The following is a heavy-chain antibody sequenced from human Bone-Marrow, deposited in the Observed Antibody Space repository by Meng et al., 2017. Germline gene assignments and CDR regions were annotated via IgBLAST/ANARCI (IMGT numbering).Heavy chain of an antibody. D-gene: IGHD3-10*01. J-gene: IGHJ5*02. V-gene: IGHV3-23*01. CDR1: GFTFSSYS. CDR3: ARGVRGSGSYFRDRFDP. Sequence: GESLKISCAASGFTFSSYSMSWVRQAPGKGLEWVSAISGSGGSTYYADSVTGRFTISRDNAKNPLYLQMNSLGAEDTAVYYCARGVRGSGSYFRDRFDPWGQGTLVTVSS. CDR2: ISGSGGST.